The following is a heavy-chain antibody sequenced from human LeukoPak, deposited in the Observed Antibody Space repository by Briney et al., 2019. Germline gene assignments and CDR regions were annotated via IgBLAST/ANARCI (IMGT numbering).Heavy chain of an antibody. J-gene: IGHJ3*02. CDR2: INPNSSGT. D-gene: IGHD1-1*01. CDR3: ASRSERGAFDI. V-gene: IGHV1-2*02. CDR1: GYTFPGYY. Sequence: GASVTVSCKPSGYTFPGYYMHWLRPAPGQGLAWVGWINPNSSGTNYAQKFQGRVTMTRDTSISTAYMELSRLRSDDTAVYYCASRSERGAFDIWGQGTMVTVSS.